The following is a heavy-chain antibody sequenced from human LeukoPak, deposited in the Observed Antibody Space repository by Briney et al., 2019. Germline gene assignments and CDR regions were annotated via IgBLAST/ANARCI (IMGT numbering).Heavy chain of an antibody. CDR2: IRYDGSNK. Sequence: GGSLRLSCAASGFTFSSYGMHWVRQAPGKGLKWVAFIRYDGSNKYYADSVKGRFTISRDNSKNTLYLQMNSLRAEDTAVYYCAKGYDYVWGSCVYWGQGTLVTVSS. D-gene: IGHD3-16*01. CDR3: AKGYDYVWGSCVY. V-gene: IGHV3-30*02. J-gene: IGHJ4*02. CDR1: GFTFSSYG.